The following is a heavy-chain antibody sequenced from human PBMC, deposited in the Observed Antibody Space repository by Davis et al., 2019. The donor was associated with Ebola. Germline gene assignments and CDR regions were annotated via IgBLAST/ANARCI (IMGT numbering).Heavy chain of an antibody. Sequence: AASVKVSCKASGYTFTGYYMHWVRQAPGQGLEWMGWINPNSGGTNYAQKFQGWVTMTRDTSISTAYMELSRLRAEDTAVYYCARAGDYGWYYYGMDVWGQGTTVTVSS. CDR2: INPNSGGT. CDR3: ARAGDYGWYYYGMDV. V-gene: IGHV1-2*04. D-gene: IGHD4-17*01. J-gene: IGHJ6*02. CDR1: GYTFTGYY.